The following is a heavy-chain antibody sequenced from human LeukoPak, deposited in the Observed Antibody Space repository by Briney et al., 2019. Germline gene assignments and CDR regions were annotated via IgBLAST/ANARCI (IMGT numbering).Heavy chain of an antibody. CDR3: ARGGAGTAYYYYGMDV. CDR2: ISYDGSNK. D-gene: IGHD1-1*01. CDR1: GFTFSSYS. V-gene: IGHV3-30*03. Sequence: PGGSLRLSCAAPGFTFSSYSMNWVRQAPGKGLEWVAVISYDGSNKYYADSVKGRFTISRDNSKNTLYLQMNSLRAEDTAVYYCARGGAGTAYYYYGMDVWGQGTTVTVSS. J-gene: IGHJ6*02.